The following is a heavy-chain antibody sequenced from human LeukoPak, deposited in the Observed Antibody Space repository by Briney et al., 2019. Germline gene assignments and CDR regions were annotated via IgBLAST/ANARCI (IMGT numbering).Heavy chain of an antibody. V-gene: IGHV3-30*02. D-gene: IGHD3-16*01. J-gene: IGHJ4*02. CDR2: IRYDGSYK. CDR1: GFTFSSYG. CDR3: AKDYAVGSIDY. Sequence: PGGSLRLSCAASGFTFSSYGMHWVRQAPGRGLEWVAFIRYDGSYKYYADSVKGRFTISRDNSKNTVSLQMESLRAEDTALYYCAKDYAVGSIDYWGQGTLVTVSS.